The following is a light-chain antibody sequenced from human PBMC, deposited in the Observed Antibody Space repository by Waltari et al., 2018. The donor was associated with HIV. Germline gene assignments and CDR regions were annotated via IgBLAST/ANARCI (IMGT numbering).Light chain of an antibody. CDR3: AAWDDSLSGLYV. CDR1: SSNIGTNS. Sequence: SVLPQSPPASGTPRQRFPIPCSGSSSNIGTNSVYWYQQLPGTAPKLLIYRKNQRPSGVPDRFSGSKSGTSASLAISGLRSEDEADYYCAAWDDSLSGLYVFGTGTKVTVL. CDR2: RKN. V-gene: IGLV1-47*01. J-gene: IGLJ1*01.